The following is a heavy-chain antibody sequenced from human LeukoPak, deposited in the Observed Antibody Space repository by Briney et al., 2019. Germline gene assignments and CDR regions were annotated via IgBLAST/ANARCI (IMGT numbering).Heavy chain of an antibody. CDR3: ARGVTDYYDSSGYYPDY. D-gene: IGHD3-22*01. J-gene: IGHJ4*02. Sequence: SETLSLTCAVYGGSFSGYYWSWIRQPPGKGLVWIGEINHSGSTNYNPSLKSRVTISVDTSKNQSSLKLSSVTAADTAVYYCARGVTDYYDSSGYYPDYWGQGTLVTVSS. CDR1: GGSFSGYY. V-gene: IGHV4-34*01. CDR2: INHSGST.